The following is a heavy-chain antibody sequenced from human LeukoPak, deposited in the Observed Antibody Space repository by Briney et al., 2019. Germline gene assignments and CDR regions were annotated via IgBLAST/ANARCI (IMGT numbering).Heavy chain of an antibody. CDR3: AREGRGKYSSSWPYNWFDP. J-gene: IGHJ5*02. CDR2: ISYDGSNK. V-gene: IGHV3-30-3*01. CDR1: GFTFSSYA. Sequence: GRSLRLSCAASGFTFSSYAMHWVRQAPGKGLEWVAVISYDGSNKYYADSVKGRFTIPRDNPKNTLYLQMNSLRAEDTAVYYCAREGRGKYSSSWPYNWFDPWGQGTLVTVSS. D-gene: IGHD6-13*01.